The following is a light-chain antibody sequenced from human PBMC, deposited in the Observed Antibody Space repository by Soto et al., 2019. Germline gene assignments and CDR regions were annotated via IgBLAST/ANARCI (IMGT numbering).Light chain of an antibody. Sequence: EMVLTQSPGTLSLSPGERATLSCRASQSVRSSYLAWYQQKPGQAPRLLIYGASSRATGIPERFSGSGSGTDCTLTISRLEPEDFAVYYCQQYGTTPYTFGQGTKRAI. V-gene: IGKV3-20*01. CDR3: QQYGTTPYT. J-gene: IGKJ2*01. CDR1: QSVRSSY. CDR2: GAS.